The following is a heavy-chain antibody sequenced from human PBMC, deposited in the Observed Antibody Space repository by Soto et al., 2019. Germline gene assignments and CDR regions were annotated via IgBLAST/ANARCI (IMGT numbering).Heavy chain of an antibody. J-gene: IGHJ6*02. CDR1: GYTFTSYG. V-gene: IGHV1-18*01. Sequence: ASVKVSCKASGYTFTSYGISWVRQAPGQGLEWMGWISAYNGNTNYAQKLQGRVTMTTDTSTSTAYMELRSLRSDDTAVYYCARDELLGDYYYGMDVWGQGTTVTVSS. CDR3: ARDELLGDYYYGMDV. D-gene: IGHD1-7*01. CDR2: ISAYNGNT.